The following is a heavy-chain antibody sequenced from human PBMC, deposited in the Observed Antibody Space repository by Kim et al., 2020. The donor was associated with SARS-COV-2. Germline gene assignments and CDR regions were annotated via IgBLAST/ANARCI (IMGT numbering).Heavy chain of an antibody. CDR3: ARLGWIGPGRSP. J-gene: IGHJ4*02. V-gene: IGHV4-34*01. Sequence: SETLSLTCAVYGGSFSGYYWSWIRQPPGKGLEWIGEINHSGSTNYNPSLKSRVTISVDTSKNQFSLKLSSVTAADTAVYYCARLGWIGPGRSPWGQGTLVTVSS. D-gene: IGHD3-10*01. CDR2: INHSGST. CDR1: GGSFSGYY.